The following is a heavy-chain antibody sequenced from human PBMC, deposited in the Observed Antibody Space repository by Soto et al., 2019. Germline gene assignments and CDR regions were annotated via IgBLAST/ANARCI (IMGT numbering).Heavy chain of an antibody. CDR2: ISGSGGST. CDR3: AKGAAAGTTGYYYGMDV. J-gene: IGHJ6*02. Sequence: GGSLRLSCAASGFTFSSYAMSWVRQAPGKGLEWVSAISGSGGSTYYADSVKGRFTISRDNSKNTLYLQMNSLRAEDTAVYYCAKGAAAGTTGYYYGMDVWGQGTTVTVSS. CDR1: GFTFSSYA. V-gene: IGHV3-23*01. D-gene: IGHD6-13*01.